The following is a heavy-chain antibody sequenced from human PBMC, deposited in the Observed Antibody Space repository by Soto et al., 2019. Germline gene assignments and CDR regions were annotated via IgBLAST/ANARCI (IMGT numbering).Heavy chain of an antibody. D-gene: IGHD6-6*01. J-gene: IGHJ6*02. CDR3: AKDRLAAPATYYYYYGMDV. CDR2: ISYDGSNK. V-gene: IGHV3-30*18. Sequence: GGSLRLSCAASGFTFSSYGMHWVRQAPGKGLEWVAVISYDGSNKYYADSVKGRFTISRDNSKNTLYLQMNSLRAEDTAVCYCAKDRLAAPATYYYYYGMDVWGQGTTVTVS. CDR1: GFTFSSYG.